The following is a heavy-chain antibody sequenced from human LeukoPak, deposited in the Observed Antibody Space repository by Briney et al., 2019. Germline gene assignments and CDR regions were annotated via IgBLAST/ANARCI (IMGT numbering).Heavy chain of an antibody. CDR1: GYTLTSYI. D-gene: IGHD1-26*01. CDR2: INTNTGNP. J-gene: IGHJ4*02. Sequence: GASVKVSCKASGYTLTSYILNWVRQAPGQGLECMEWINTNTGNPTYAQGFTGRFVFSLDTSVSTAYLQISSLKAEDTALYYCARASTPKVGATIYYFDYWGQGTLVTVSS. V-gene: IGHV7-4-1*02. CDR3: ARASTPKVGATIYYFDY.